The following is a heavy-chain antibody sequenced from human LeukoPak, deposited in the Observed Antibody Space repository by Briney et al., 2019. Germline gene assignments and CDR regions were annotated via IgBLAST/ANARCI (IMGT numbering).Heavy chain of an antibody. J-gene: IGHJ4*02. V-gene: IGHV1-2*02. CDR2: INTDSGGT. D-gene: IGHD3-10*01. CDR3: ARGTSIVRGIIDY. Sequence: ASVNVSCKASGYTFTGYYMHWVRQAPGQGLEWMGWINTDSGGTNYAQKFQGRVTLTRDTSITTAYMELSRLRSDDTAVYYCARGTSIVRGIIDYWGQGTLVTVSS. CDR1: GYTFTGYY.